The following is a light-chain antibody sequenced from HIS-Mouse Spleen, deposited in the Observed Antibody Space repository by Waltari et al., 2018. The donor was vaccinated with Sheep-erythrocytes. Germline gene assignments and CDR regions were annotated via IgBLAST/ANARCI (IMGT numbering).Light chain of an antibody. Sequence: QSVLTQPPSASGTPGQRVTISCSGSSSNIGSNTVNWYQQLPGTAPKLLIHSNNHPPPGVPDRFSGSKSGTSASLAISGLQSEDEADYYCAAWDDSLNGPVFGGGTKLTVL. V-gene: IGLV1-44*01. CDR2: SNN. CDR3: AAWDDSLNGPV. CDR1: SSNIGSNT. J-gene: IGLJ3*02.